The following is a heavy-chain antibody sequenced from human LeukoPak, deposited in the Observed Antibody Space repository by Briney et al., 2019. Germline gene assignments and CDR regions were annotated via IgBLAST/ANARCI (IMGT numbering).Heavy chain of an antibody. D-gene: IGHD3-10*01. CDR1: GFTFSSYS. J-gene: IGHJ4*02. CDR3: ARGNYGSGSYYPHY. Sequence: GGSLRLSCAASGFTFSSYSMNWVRQAPGKGLEWVSVIYSGGSTYYADSVKGRFTISRHNSKNTLYLQMNSLRAEDTAVYYCARGNYGSGSYYPHYWGQGTLVTVSS. V-gene: IGHV3-53*04. CDR2: IYSGGST.